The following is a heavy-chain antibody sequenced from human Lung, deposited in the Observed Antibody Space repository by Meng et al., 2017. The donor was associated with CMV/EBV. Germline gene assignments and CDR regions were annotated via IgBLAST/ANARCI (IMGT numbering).Heavy chain of an antibody. CDR3: ARADYANYGFWSGFPAF. V-gene: IGHV3-9*03. Sequence: GGSXRLFCEASGFRFDDYAMHWVRQAPGKGLEWVSNNTWNSGTIDYVDSVKGRFTISRDNAKNSLYVQMNSLRTEDVALYYCARADYANYGFWSGFPAFWXQGTRVTVSS. CDR2: NTWNSGTI. CDR1: GFRFDDYA. D-gene: IGHD3-3*01. J-gene: IGHJ4*02.